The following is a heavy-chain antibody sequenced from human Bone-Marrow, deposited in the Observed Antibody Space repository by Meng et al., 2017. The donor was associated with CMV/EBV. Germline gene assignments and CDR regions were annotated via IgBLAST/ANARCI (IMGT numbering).Heavy chain of an antibody. D-gene: IGHD1-14*01. V-gene: IGHV3-30*04. CDR1: GFTFNNYA. CDR3: ARRVQGISHGIYYYYYGMDV. CDR2: TSYDGRNK. Sequence: GGSLRLSCAASGFTFNNYAMHWVRQAPGKGLEWVAVTSYDGRNKYDADSVKGRFTISRDNSKNTLFLQMNSLRAEDTAVYYCARRVQGISHGIYYYYYGMDVWGQGTTVTVSS. J-gene: IGHJ6*02.